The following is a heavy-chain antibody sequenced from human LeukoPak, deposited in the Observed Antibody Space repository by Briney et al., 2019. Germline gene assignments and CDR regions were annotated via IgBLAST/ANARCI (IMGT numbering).Heavy chain of an antibody. J-gene: IGHJ5*02. V-gene: IGHV4-59*01. D-gene: IGHD3-10*01. CDR3: ARDDYRGVTNFDL. CDR2: MSYTGNT. CDR1: GGSISPYF. Sequence: SENLSLNCTGSGGSISPYFWSWLRQPPGKGLEWNGYMSYTGNTNYNPSLNSRVTISVDTSKNQFSLHLTSVPATDTAVYYCARDDYRGVTNFDLWGQGTLVSVSS.